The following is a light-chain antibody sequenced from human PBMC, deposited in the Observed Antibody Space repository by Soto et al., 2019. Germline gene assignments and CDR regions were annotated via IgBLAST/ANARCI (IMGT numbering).Light chain of an antibody. V-gene: IGKV3-20*01. CDR1: QSVSSN. CDR2: GAS. CDR3: QQYGSSLSIT. J-gene: IGKJ5*01. Sequence: EIVLTQSPGTLSLSPGEIATLSCRASQSVSSNLAWYQQKPGQAPRLLIYGASSRATGIPDRFSGSGSGTDSTLTISRLEPEDFAVYYCQQYGSSLSITFGQGTRLEIK.